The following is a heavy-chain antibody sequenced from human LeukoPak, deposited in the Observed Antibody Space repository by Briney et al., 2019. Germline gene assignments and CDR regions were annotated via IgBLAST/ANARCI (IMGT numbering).Heavy chain of an antibody. CDR1: GASFSNYY. D-gene: IGHD3-10*01. CDR2: ITYIGTT. J-gene: IGHJ4*02. Sequence: SETLSLTCAVYGASFSNYYWSWIRQPPGKGLEWIGEITYIGTTNYNPSLKSRVTISVDTSKNQFSLNLTSVTAADTAVYYCASLGITMVRGVIFDYWGQGTLVTVSS. CDR3: ASLGITMVRGVIFDY. V-gene: IGHV4-34*01.